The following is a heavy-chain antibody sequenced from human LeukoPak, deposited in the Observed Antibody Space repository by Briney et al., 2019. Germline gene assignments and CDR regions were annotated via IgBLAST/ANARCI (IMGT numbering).Heavy chain of an antibody. V-gene: IGHV3-66*01. Sequence: GGSLRLSCAASGFTVSSNYMSWVRQAPGKWLEWVSVIYSGGSTYYADSVKGRFTISRDNSKNALYLQMNSLRAEDTAVYYCARDYGRYYYYGMDVWGQGTTVTVSS. J-gene: IGHJ6*02. CDR2: IYSGGST. CDR3: ARDYGRYYYYGMDV. D-gene: IGHD1-26*01. CDR1: GFTVSSNY.